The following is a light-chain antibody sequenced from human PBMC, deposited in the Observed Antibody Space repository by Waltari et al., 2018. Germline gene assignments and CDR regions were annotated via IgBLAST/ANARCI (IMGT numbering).Light chain of an antibody. Sequence: QSALTQPASVSGSPGQSITISCTVSSSYVGGDDSVSWYEDHPGQAPKVIIYDVNKRPSGVSDRFSGSKSGNTASLTISGLQAEDEATFYCSSQSTNNGVIFGGGTKVTVL. V-gene: IGLV2-14*03. J-gene: IGLJ2*01. CDR2: DVN. CDR3: SSQSTNNGVI. CDR1: SSYVGGDDS.